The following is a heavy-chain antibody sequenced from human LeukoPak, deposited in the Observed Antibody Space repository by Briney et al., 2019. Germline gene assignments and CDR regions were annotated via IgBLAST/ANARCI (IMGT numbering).Heavy chain of an antibody. CDR1: GIIFNNST. D-gene: IGHD3-22*01. CDR3: ARRSAGYDY. V-gene: IGHV3-64*01. CDR2: LSSNGYNK. J-gene: IGHJ4*02. Sequence: GSPVLSFASSGIIFNNSTQHWVRPAPGKGLECVSALSSNGYNKYYANSVRDRFTISRDSSKNTLYLQMDSLRPEDMAVYYCARRSAGYDYWGQGTLVTVSS.